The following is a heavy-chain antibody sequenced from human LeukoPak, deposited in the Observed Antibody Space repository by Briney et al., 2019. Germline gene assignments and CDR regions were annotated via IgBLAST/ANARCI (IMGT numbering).Heavy chain of an antibody. CDR2: ISSSGTTI. V-gene: IGHV3-48*03. D-gene: IGHD2-2*01. CDR1: GFTFSSYE. Sequence: GGTLRLSCAASGFTFSSYEMNWVRQAPGKGLERVSYISSSGTTIYYADSVKGRFTISRDNAKNSLYLQMNSLRAEDTAVYYCARDRTLYHWGQGTLVTVSS. J-gene: IGHJ4*02. CDR3: ARDRTLYH.